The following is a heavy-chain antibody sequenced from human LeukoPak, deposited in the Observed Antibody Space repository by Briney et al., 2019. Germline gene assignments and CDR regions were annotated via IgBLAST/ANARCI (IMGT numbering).Heavy chain of an antibody. D-gene: IGHD2-2*02. CDR3: ARDGRYCSSTSCYSRGYFDY. J-gene: IGHJ4*02. CDR1: GYTFTSYY. V-gene: IGHV1-46*01. CDR2: INPSGGST. Sequence: ASVKVSCKASGYTFTSYYMHWVRQAPGQGLEWMGIINPSGGSTSYAQKFQGRVTMTRDTSTSTVYMELSSLRSEDTAVYYCARDGRYCSSTSCYSRGYFDYWGQGTLVTVSS.